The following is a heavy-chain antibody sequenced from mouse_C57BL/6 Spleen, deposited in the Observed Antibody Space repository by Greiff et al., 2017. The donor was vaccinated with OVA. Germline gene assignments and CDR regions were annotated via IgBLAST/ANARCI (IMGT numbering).Heavy chain of an antibody. V-gene: IGHV1-64*01. Sequence: QVQLQQPGAELVKPGASVKLSCKASGYTFTSYWMHWVKQRPGQGLEWIGMIHPNSGSTNYNEKFKSKATLTVDKSSSTAYMQLSSLTSEDSAVYYCARSNDGYYGYAMDYWGQGTSVTVSS. CDR2: IHPNSGST. D-gene: IGHD2-3*01. CDR1: GYTFTSYW. CDR3: ARSNDGYYGYAMDY. J-gene: IGHJ4*01.